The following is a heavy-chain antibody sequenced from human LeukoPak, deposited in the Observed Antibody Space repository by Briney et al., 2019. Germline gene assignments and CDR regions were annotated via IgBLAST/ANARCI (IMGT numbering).Heavy chain of an antibody. CDR3: ARAGFRGELWKWFDR. V-gene: IGHV4-59*01. D-gene: IGHD3-16*01. CDR1: GGSISHYY. Sequence: SETLSLTCTVSGGSISHYYWSCVRQPPGKGLEWIGYIYYSGSTNYNPSLKSRVTISVDTSKNQFSLKLSSVTAADTAVYYCARAGFRGELWKWFDRWGQGTLVTVSS. J-gene: IGHJ5*02. CDR2: IYYSGST.